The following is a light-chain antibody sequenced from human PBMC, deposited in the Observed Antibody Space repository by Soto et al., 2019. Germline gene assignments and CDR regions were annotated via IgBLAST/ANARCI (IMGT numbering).Light chain of an antibody. CDR2: AAS. CDR3: QQLNSYPIP. Sequence: IQLTPSPSSLSASVGDRVIITGRASQGINTFLAWYQQKAGKAPKLLIYAASTLQSGVPSRFCGSGSGTDFTLTISSLQSEDFATYYCQQLNSYPIPFGQGTRLEIK. V-gene: IGKV1-9*01. J-gene: IGKJ5*01. CDR1: QGINTF.